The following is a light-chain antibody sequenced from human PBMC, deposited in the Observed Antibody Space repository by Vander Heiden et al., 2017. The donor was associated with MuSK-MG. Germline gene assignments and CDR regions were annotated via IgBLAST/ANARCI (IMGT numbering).Light chain of an antibody. Sequence: DIQMTPSPSTLSASVGDRVTITCRASQSISSWLAWYQQKPGKAPKLLIYDASSLESGVPSRFSGSGSGTEFTLTISSLQPDDFATYYCRQYDSYPFTFGPGTKVDIK. V-gene: IGKV1-5*01. CDR3: RQYDSYPFT. CDR1: QSISSW. CDR2: DAS. J-gene: IGKJ3*01.